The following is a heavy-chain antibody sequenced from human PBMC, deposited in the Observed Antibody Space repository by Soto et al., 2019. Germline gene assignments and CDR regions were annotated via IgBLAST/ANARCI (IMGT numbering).Heavy chain of an antibody. CDR2: INQDGSVQ. Sequence: EVQLVESGGGSVQPGGSLRISCAASGFNVGYSWMSWVRQAPGKGLEWVANINQDGSVQYYVENVKGRFTISKYNDKNVLYLQRNSLRVEDTALYYCAREFFWGRGTLVTVST. CDR3: AREFF. V-gene: IGHV3-7*04. J-gene: IGHJ4*02. CDR1: GFNVGYSW. D-gene: IGHD3-3*01.